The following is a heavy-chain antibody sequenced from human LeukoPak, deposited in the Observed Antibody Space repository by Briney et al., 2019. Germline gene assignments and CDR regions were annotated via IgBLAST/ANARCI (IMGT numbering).Heavy chain of an antibody. J-gene: IGHJ4*02. CDR1: GFTFSTYW. Sequence: GGSLRLSCAASGFTFSTYWMGWVRQAPGKGLEWVANIKQDGSEKYYVDSVKGRFTISRDNAKNSLSPQMNSLRAEDTAVYYCASRAYFWSGPGGWGQGTLVTVSS. V-gene: IGHV3-7*01. CDR3: ASRAYFWSGPGG. D-gene: IGHD3-3*01. CDR2: IKQDGSEK.